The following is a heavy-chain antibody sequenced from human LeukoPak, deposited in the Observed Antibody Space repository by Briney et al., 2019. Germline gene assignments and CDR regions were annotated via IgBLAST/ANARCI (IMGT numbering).Heavy chain of an antibody. Sequence: SVNVSCKASGGTFSSYAFSWVRQAPGQGLEWMGRIIPILNIVNYAQKFQGRVTITADKSTSTAYMELSSLRSEDTAVYYCARGAERQWLLTSLSTYFDYWGQGTLVTVSS. CDR2: IIPILNIV. D-gene: IGHD6-19*01. CDR1: GGTFSSYA. V-gene: IGHV1-69*04. CDR3: ARGAERQWLLTSLSTYFDY. J-gene: IGHJ4*02.